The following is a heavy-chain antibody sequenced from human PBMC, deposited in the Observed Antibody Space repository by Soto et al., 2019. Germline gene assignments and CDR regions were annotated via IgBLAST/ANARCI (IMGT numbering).Heavy chain of an antibody. CDR1: GYTFTSYG. CDR3: ARALAVARRRRYNAAFDI. V-gene: IGHV1-18*01. CDR2: ISAYNGNT. Sequence: ASVKVSCKASGYTFTSYGISWVRQAPGQGLEWMGWISAYNGNTNYAQKLQGRVTMTTDTSTSTAYMELRSLRSDDTAVYYCARALAVARRRRYNAAFDIWGQGTMVTVSS. D-gene: IGHD3-9*01. J-gene: IGHJ3*02.